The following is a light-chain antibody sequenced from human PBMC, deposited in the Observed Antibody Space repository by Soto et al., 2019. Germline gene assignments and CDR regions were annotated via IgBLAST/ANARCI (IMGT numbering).Light chain of an antibody. Sequence: DIQMTQSPSSLSASVGDRVTITCRASQSISTYLNWYQQKPGKAPNLLIYTASTLQTGVPSRFSGSGSGTEFTLTISSLQPEDFATYYCQHSYSTLAFGGGTKVEIK. CDR3: QHSYSTLA. CDR1: QSISTY. J-gene: IGKJ4*01. V-gene: IGKV1-39*01. CDR2: TAS.